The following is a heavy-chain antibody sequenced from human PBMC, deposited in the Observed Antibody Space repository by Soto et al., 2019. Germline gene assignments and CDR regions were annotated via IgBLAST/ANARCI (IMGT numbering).Heavy chain of an antibody. D-gene: IGHD4-17*01. CDR1: GGSISSSNW. CDR2: IYHSGST. Sequence: PSETLSLTCAVSGGSISSSNWWSWVRQPPGKGLEWIGEIYHSGSTNYNPSLKSRVTISVDTSKNQFSLKLSYVTAADTAVYYCARRYGPGFDYWGQGTLVTVSS. CDR3: ARRYGPGFDY. V-gene: IGHV4-4*02. J-gene: IGHJ4*02.